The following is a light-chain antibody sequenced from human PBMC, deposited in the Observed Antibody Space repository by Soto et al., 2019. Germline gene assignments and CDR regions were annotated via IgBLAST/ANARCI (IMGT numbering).Light chain of an antibody. CDR1: QDIGSA. J-gene: IGKJ1*01. CDR3: QQYGDRPRT. V-gene: IGKV3-15*01. CDR2: DAS. Sequence: EIVMTQSPVTLSVSPGERATLSCRASQDIGSAVAWYHQRSGQAPRLLIFDASIRVPTTPARFSGSVSGTEFTLTISSLESEDFAVYFCQQYGDRPRTFGQGTKVDIK.